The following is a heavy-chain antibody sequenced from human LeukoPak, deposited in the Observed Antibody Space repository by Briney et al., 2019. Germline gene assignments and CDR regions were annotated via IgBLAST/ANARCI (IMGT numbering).Heavy chain of an antibody. CDR2: IRSKAYGGTT. D-gene: IGHD2-15*01. Sequence: GGSLRLSCTASGFTFGDYAMSWVRQAPGKGLEWVGFIRSKAYGGTTEYAASVKGRFTISRDDSKSIAYLQMNSLKTEDTAVYYCTRDPAFLPQDLDAFDIWGQGTMVTVSS. V-gene: IGHV3-49*04. CDR1: GFTFGDYA. J-gene: IGHJ3*02. CDR3: TRDPAFLPQDLDAFDI.